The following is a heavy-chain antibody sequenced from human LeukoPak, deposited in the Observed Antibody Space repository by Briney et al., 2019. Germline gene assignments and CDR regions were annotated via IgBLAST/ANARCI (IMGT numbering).Heavy chain of an antibody. CDR3: AKLYSSSSLDY. V-gene: IGHV3-30*02. J-gene: IGHJ4*02. CDR1: GFTFSSYG. CDR2: IRYDGSNK. D-gene: IGHD6-13*01. Sequence: GGSLRLSCAASGFTFSSYGMLWLRQAPGKGLEWVAFIRYDGSNKHYADSVKGRFTISRDNSKNTLYLQMNSLRAEDTAVYYCAKLYSSSSLDYWGQGTLVTVSS.